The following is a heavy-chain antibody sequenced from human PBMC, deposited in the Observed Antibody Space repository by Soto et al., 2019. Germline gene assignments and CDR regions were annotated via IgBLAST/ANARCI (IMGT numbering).Heavy chain of an antibody. CDR1: DGSISNFY. J-gene: IGHJ6*02. CDR2: IYFATT. CDR3: ATSRNGDWSYYQFGVDV. D-gene: IGHD2-21*01. Sequence: SQTLSLTCTVSDGSISNFYWTLIRQSPDKGLEWIGWIYFATTNYNPSLKSRVAMSLDASKNQVSLILRSVTAADTAVYYCATSRNGDWSYYQFGVDVWGQGTTVTVSS. V-gene: IGHV4-59*01.